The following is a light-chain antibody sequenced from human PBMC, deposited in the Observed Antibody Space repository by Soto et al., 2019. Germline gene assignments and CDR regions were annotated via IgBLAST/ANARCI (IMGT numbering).Light chain of an antibody. V-gene: IGKV1-33*01. CDR1: QYISNY. Sequence: IQMTQPPASLSSSVGDRVTIACQASQYISNYLHWYQQKPGKAPKLLIYDASNLETGVPSRFSGSGSGTDFTFTISSLQPEDIATYYCQQYDNFPRAINFGQGTRLAIK. CDR3: QQYDNFPRAIN. CDR2: DAS. J-gene: IGKJ5*01.